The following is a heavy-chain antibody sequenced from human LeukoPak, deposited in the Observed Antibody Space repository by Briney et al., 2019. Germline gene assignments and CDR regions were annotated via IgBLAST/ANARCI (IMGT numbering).Heavy chain of an antibody. Sequence: SETLSVTCTVSGDSFSSNSYYWAWIRQPPGKGLECIGGIQYSGSTYFNPSLKSRVTISIDTSKSQISLNLISVTAADTAVYYCAKKVAGVGYFDPWGQGTLVTVSS. J-gene: IGHJ5*02. V-gene: IGHV4-39*07. D-gene: IGHD3-3*01. CDR2: IQYSGST. CDR3: AKKVAGVGYFDP. CDR1: GDSFSSNSYY.